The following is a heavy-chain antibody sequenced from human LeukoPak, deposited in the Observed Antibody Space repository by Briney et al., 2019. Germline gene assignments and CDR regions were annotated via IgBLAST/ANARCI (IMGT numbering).Heavy chain of an antibody. CDR2: IYTSVST. D-gene: IGHD3-10*01. V-gene: IGHV4-4*07. CDR1: GGSISSYY. CDR3: ARDGVRGLTFNWFDP. J-gene: IGHJ5*02. Sequence: PSETLSLTCTVSGGSISSYYWSWIRQPAGKGLEWIGRIYTSVSTNYNPSLKSRVTMSVDTSKNQFSLKLSSVTAADTAVYYCARDGVRGLTFNWFDPWGQGTLVTVSS.